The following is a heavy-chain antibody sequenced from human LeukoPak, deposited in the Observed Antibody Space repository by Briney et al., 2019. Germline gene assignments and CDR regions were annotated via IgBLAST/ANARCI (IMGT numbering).Heavy chain of an antibody. CDR2: ISGSGGST. CDR1: GFIFSSYA. J-gene: IGHJ4*02. V-gene: IGHV3-23*01. D-gene: IGHD1-14*01. CDR3: AKGPDLAEY. Sequence: GGSLRLSCAASGFIFSSYAMSWVRQAPGKGLEWVSAISGSGGSTYYADAVEGRFTISRHRSKNTLYLPMNSLRAEDTAVYYCAKGPDLAEYWGQGTLVTTSS.